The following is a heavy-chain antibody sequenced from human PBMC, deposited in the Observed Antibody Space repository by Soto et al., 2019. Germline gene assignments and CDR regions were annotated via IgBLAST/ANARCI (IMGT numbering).Heavy chain of an antibody. J-gene: IGHJ4*02. Sequence: QVRLQESGPGLVKPSQTLSLTCTVSGGSVSSGGFYWNWIRQHPGKGLEWIGYMYNDGRTEYNPSLKSRVSISVDTPKNQFSLKVMSVTVADTAVYYCTREAGYWGQGILVTVYS. D-gene: IGHD6-25*01. CDR1: GGSVSSGGFY. V-gene: IGHV4-31*03. CDR3: TREAGY. CDR2: MYNDGRT.